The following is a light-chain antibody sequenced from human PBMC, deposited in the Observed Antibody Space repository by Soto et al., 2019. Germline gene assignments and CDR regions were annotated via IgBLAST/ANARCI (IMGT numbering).Light chain of an antibody. J-gene: IGKJ4*01. CDR2: AAS. CDR3: QQSYTTPLT. Sequence: IQMTQSPSSLSASVGDRVTITCRASQSITNYLNWYQQQPGKAPKLLIFAASSLHSGVPSRFSGSGSGTDFTLTISSLQPEDFATYFCQQSYTTPLTFGGGTKVDIK. V-gene: IGKV1-39*01. CDR1: QSITNY.